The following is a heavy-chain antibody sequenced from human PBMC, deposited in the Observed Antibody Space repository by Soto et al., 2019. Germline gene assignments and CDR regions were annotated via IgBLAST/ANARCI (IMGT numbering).Heavy chain of an antibody. CDR3: SRDPLVPAAPYYYGMVV. J-gene: IGHJ6*02. V-gene: IGHV1-69*04. CDR1: GGTFSSYT. CDR2: IIPILGIA. D-gene: IGHD2-2*01. Sequence: SVKVSCKASGGTFSSYTICCLRPAPGQGLEWVGRIIPILGIANYEQKFQGRVPITADKSTRTAYIEVSRLRSKDTAPEYCSRDPLVPAAPYYYGMVVWGQGTTVTVSS.